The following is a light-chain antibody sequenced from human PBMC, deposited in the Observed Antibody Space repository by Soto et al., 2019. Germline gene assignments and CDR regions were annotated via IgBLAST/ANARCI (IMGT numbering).Light chain of an antibody. Sequence: QSVLTQPASVSGSPGQSITISCTGTSSDVGGYNYVSWYQQHPGKAPKLMIYEVSNRPSGVSNRFSGSKSGNTAPLTISGLQAEDEADYYCSSYTSSSYWVFGGGTKLTVL. J-gene: IGLJ3*02. CDR3: SSYTSSSYWV. CDR1: SSDVGGYNY. V-gene: IGLV2-14*01. CDR2: EVS.